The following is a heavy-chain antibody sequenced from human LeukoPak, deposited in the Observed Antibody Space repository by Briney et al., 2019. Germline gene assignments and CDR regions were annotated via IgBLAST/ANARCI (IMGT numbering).Heavy chain of an antibody. Sequence: GGSLRLSCAVSGFTFSSYWMHWVRQAPGKGLVWVSRIKSDGSRTDYADSVKGRFTISRDNAKNTLYLQMNSLRAEDTAMYYCARELPFDYWGQGTLVTVSS. J-gene: IGHJ4*02. V-gene: IGHV3-74*01. CDR3: ARELPFDY. D-gene: IGHD2-15*01. CDR1: GFTFSSYW. CDR2: IKSDGSRT.